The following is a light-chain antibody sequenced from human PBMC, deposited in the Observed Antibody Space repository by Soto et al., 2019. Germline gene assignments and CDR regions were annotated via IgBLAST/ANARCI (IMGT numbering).Light chain of an antibody. CDR3: QEHYSGPPVA. J-gene: IGKJ3*01. CDR2: SAS. CDR1: QGIDHY. V-gene: IGKV1-27*01. Sequence: DIQMTQSPSSLSASVGARVTITCRASQGIDHYLAWYQQKPGKVPNLLIYSASTVQSGVPSRCSGSGSGTDFTLTITSLQPEDVATYYCQEHYSGPPVAFGPGTKVDV.